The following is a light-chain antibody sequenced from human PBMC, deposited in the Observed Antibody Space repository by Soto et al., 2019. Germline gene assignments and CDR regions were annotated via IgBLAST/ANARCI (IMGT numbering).Light chain of an antibody. CDR2: NTN. Sequence: QTVVTQEPSFSVSPGRTVTLTCGLSSGSVSTSFYPSWYQQTPGQAPRTLIYNTNGRSSGLPDRFSGSILGNKAALTITGAQADDESDYYCVLYMGSGIWVFGGGTKLTVL. CDR3: VLYMGSGIWV. J-gene: IGLJ3*02. V-gene: IGLV8-61*01. CDR1: SGSVSTSFY.